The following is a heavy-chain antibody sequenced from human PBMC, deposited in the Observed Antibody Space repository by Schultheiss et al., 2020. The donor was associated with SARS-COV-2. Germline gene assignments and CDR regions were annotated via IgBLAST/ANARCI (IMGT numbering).Heavy chain of an antibody. CDR2: ISYDGSNK. J-gene: IGHJ4*02. Sequence: GGSLRLSCEVSGFTFSTYGMHWVRQAPGKGLEWVAVISYDGSNKYYADSVRGRFTIFRDNSKNRLNLQMNSLRPEDTAVYYCAKPGGSWYVQYFDDWGQGTLVTVSS. CDR3: AKPGGSWYVQYFDD. CDR1: GFTFSTYG. V-gene: IGHV3-30*18. D-gene: IGHD6-13*01.